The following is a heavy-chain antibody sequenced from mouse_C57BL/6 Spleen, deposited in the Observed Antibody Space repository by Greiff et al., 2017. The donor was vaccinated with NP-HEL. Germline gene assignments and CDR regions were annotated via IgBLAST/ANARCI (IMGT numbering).Heavy chain of an antibody. CDR3: ARGDYGSLYAMDY. Sequence: QVQLQQSGAELVRPGPSVKVSCKASGYAFTNYLIEWVKQRPGQGLEWIGVINPGSGGTNYNEKFKGKATLTADKSSSTAYMQLSSLTSEDSAVYFCARGDYGSLYAMDYWGQGTSVTVSS. J-gene: IGHJ4*01. D-gene: IGHD1-1*01. CDR2: INPGSGGT. CDR1: GYAFTNYL. V-gene: IGHV1-54*01.